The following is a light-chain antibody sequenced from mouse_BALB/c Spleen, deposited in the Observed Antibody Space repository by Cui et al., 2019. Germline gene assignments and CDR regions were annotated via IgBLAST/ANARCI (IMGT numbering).Light chain of an antibody. CDR1: ESVDNYGISF. CDR2: AAS. J-gene: IGKJ1*01. Sequence: DIALTQSPASLAVSLGHSDTISGRASESVDNYGISFMNWFQQKPGQPPKLLIYAASNLGSGVPARFSGSGSGTDFSLNIQPMEEDDTAMYFCQQNKEVPWTFGGGTKLEIK. V-gene: IGKV3-2*01. CDR3: QQNKEVPWT.